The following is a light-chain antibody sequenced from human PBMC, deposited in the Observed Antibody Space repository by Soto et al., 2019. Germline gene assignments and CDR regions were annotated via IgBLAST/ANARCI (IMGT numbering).Light chain of an antibody. CDR2: GNN. J-gene: IGLJ3*02. CDR3: QSYDSSLGGWV. Sequence: QSVLTQPPSVSGAPGQKVTISCTRSSSNIGAGYDVHWYQHLPGTAPKLLIYGNNNRPSGVPDRFSGSKSGTSASLAITGLQAEDEADYYCQSYDSSLGGWVFGGGTKVTVL. V-gene: IGLV1-40*01. CDR1: SSNIGAGYD.